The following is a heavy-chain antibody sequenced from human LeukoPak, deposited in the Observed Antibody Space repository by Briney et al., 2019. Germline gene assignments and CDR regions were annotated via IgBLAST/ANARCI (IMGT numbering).Heavy chain of an antibody. CDR3: AREPPITVTLLHYFDY. V-gene: IGHV1-69*05. Sequence: ASVKVSCKASGGTFTSYGISWVRQAPGHGLEWMGRIIPIFGTSNFAQKFQGRVTITTDEFTNTAYMELSSLKSEDTAVYYCAREPPITVTLLHYFDYWGQGTLVTVSS. CDR1: GGTFTSYG. J-gene: IGHJ4*02. CDR2: IIPIFGTS. D-gene: IGHD4-17*01.